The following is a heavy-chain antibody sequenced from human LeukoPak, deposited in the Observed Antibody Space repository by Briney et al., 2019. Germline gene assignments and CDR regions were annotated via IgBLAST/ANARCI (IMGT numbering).Heavy chain of an antibody. CDR3: AKENYDYSKYQH. J-gene: IGHJ1*01. CDR2: ISGSGTST. V-gene: IGHV3-23*01. Sequence: QPGGSLRLSCGGSGFTFSDYAMSWVRQAAGKGLEWVSVISGSGTSTNYADPVKDRFTISRDNSKNVLYLQMNSLRAEDTAVYYCAKENYDYSKYQHWGQGTLVTVSS. CDR1: GFTFSDYA. D-gene: IGHD4-11*01.